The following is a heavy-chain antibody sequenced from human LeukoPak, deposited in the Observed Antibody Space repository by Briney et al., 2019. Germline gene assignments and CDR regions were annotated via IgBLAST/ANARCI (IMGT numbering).Heavy chain of an antibody. V-gene: IGHV7-4-1*02. CDR1: GYTFTGYY. CDR3: ARAHGYDFWSGYYFPPAVWFDP. Sequence: ASVKVSCKASGYTFTGYYMHWVRQAPGQGLEWMGWINTNTGNPTYAQGFTGRFVFSLDTSVSTAYLQISSLKAEDTAVYYCARAHGYDFWSGYYFPPAVWFDPWGQGTLVTVSS. CDR2: INTNTGNP. J-gene: IGHJ5*02. D-gene: IGHD3-3*01.